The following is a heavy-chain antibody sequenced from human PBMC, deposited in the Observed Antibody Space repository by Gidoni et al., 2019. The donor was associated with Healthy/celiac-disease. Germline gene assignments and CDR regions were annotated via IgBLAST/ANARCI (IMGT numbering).Heavy chain of an antibody. D-gene: IGHD1-1*01. CDR1: GFTFSSYA. CDR2: ISYDGSNK. J-gene: IGHJ2*01. Sequence: QVQLVESGGGVVQPGRSLRLSCAASGFTFSSYAMHWVRQAPGKGLGWVAVISYDGSNKYYADSVKGRFTISRDNSKNTLYLQMNSLRAEDTAVYYCARDGPTGTTERWYFDLWGRGTLVTVSS. V-gene: IGHV3-30*04. CDR3: ARDGPTGTTERWYFDL.